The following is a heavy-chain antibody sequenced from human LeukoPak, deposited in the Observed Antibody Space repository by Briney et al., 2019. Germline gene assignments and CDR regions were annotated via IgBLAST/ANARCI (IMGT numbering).Heavy chain of an antibody. V-gene: IGHV1-8*01. J-gene: IGHJ5*02. D-gene: IGHD3-10*01. Sequence: ASVKVSCKASGYNFISYDIHWVRQATGQGLEWMGWMNPNSGNTGYAQKFQGRVTMTRNTSISTAYMELSSLRSEDTAVYYCASSMVRVSGAFDPWGQGTLVTVSS. CDR1: GYNFISYD. CDR3: ASSMVRVSGAFDP. CDR2: MNPNSGNT.